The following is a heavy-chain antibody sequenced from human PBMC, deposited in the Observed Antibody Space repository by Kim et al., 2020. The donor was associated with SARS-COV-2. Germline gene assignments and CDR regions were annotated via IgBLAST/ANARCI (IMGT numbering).Heavy chain of an antibody. D-gene: IGHD3-10*01. J-gene: IGHJ4*02. Sequence: GGSLRLSCAASGFMFSDYGMHWVRQAPGKGLEWVAVIWYDGSYKYYGDLVKGRFTISRDNSKNTLYLQMSSLKAEDTAVYYCAKDQGAGTAYVDSWGKGMLDTVPS. CDR2: IWYDGSYK. CDR1: GFMFSDYG. CDR3: AKDQGAGTAYVDS. V-gene: IGHV3-33*06.